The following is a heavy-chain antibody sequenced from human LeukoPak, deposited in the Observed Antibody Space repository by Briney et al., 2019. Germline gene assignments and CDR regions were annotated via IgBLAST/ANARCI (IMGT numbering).Heavy chain of an antibody. CDR2: IWYDGSNK. V-gene: IGHV3-33*01. J-gene: IGHJ6*02. CDR3: ARASTYYYYGMDV. Sequence: GGSLRLSCPASGFIFSSYGMHWLRQAPGKGLEWGAVIWYDGSNKYYADSVKGRFTISRDNSKNTLYLQMNSLRAEDTAVYYCARASTYYYYGMDVWGQGTTVTVSS. CDR1: GFIFSSYG. D-gene: IGHD2/OR15-2a*01.